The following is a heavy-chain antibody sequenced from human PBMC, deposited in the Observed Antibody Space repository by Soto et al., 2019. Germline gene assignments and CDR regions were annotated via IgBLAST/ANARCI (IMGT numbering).Heavy chain of an antibody. Sequence: GASVKVSCKASGGTFSSYTISCVRQAPGQGLEWMGRIIPILGIANYAQKFQGRVTITADKSTSTAYMELSSLRSEDTAVYYCARGANAYGSGSYYNFRSGDAFDIWGQGTMVTVSS. J-gene: IGHJ3*02. V-gene: IGHV1-69*02. CDR1: GGTFSSYT. D-gene: IGHD3-10*01. CDR2: IIPILGIA. CDR3: ARGANAYGSGSYYNFRSGDAFDI.